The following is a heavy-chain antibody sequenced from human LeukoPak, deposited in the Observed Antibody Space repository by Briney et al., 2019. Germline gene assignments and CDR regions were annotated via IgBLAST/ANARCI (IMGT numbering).Heavy chain of an antibody. J-gene: IGHJ4*02. D-gene: IGHD2-15*01. CDR1: GGSISSYY. V-gene: IGHV4-4*07. CDR2: IYSSGST. CDR3: ARDPYGRSYFDY. Sequence: SETLSLTCTVSGGSISSYYWSWIRQSAGKGLEWIGRIYSSGSTNYNPSLKSRVTMSVDTSKNQFSLKLSSVTAADTAVYYCARDPYGRSYFDYWGQGTLVTVSS.